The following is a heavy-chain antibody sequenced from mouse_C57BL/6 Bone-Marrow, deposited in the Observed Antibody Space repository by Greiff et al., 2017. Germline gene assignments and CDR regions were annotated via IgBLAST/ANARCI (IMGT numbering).Heavy chain of an antibody. CDR3: ARVGSLWLRRRDY. J-gene: IGHJ2*01. D-gene: IGHD2-2*01. Sequence: QVQLQQSGPELVKPGASVKISCKASGYSFTSYYIHWVKQRPGQGLEWIGWIYPGSGNTKYNEKFKGKATLPADTSSSTAYMQLSSLTSEDSAVYYCARVGSLWLRRRDYWAQGPTLTVSS. CDR2: IYPGSGNT. V-gene: IGHV1-66*01. CDR1: GYSFTSYY.